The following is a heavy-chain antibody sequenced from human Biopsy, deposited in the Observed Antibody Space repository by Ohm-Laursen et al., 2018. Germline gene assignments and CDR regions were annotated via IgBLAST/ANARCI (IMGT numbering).Heavy chain of an antibody. J-gene: IGHJ4*02. CDR3: AKTFHGSSFLYDY. CDR1: GFTFNSYG. CDR2: LSGSGGTT. V-gene: IGHV3-23*01. D-gene: IGHD2-15*01. Sequence: SLRLSCSASGFTFNSYGMNWVRQAPGQGLEWVSVLSGSGGTTYYADSVKGRFTISRDNSKNTLYLQMNSLTAEDTAVYYCAKTFHGSSFLYDYWGQGTLVTVSS.